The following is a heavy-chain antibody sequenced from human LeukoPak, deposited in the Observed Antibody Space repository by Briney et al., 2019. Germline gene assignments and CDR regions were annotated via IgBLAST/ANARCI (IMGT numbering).Heavy chain of an antibody. J-gene: IGHJ6*02. CDR1: GFTFSSYG. V-gene: IGHV3-33*01. CDR3: ARDAKDSSGYSYYYYGMDV. D-gene: IGHD3-22*01. Sequence: PGGSLRLSCAASGFTFSSYGMHWVRQAPGKGLEWVAVIWYDGSNKYYADSVKGRFTISRDNSKNTLCLQMNSLRAEDTAVYYCARDAKDSSGYSYYYYGMDVWGQGTTVTVSS. CDR2: IWYDGSNK.